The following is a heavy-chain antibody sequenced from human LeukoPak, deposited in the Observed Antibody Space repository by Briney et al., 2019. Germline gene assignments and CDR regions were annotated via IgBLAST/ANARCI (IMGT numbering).Heavy chain of an antibody. CDR1: GFTFSNYW. Sequence: GGSLRLSCEGSGFTFSNYWMSWVRQAPGKGLEWVANIKTDGSEKHYVDSVRGRFTISRDNAKNSLYLQMNSLRAEDTAVYYCARAYYYGSGSLWGQGTLVTVSS. V-gene: IGHV3-7*01. CDR2: IKTDGSEK. CDR3: ARAYYYGSGSL. D-gene: IGHD3-10*01. J-gene: IGHJ4*02.